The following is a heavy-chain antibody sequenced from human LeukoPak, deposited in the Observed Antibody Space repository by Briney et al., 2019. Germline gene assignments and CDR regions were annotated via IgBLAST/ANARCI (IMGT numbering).Heavy chain of an antibody. CDR2: ISTASSYT. CDR1: GFTFSSYS. V-gene: IGHV3-21*01. Sequence: PGGSLRLSCAASGFTFSSYSMNWVRQAPGKGLEWVSSISTASSYTSYADSVKGRFTISRDNAKNSVFLQMDSLRVEDTALYYCTRRDYYYYSMDVWGKGTTVTVSS. CDR3: TRRDYYYYSMDV. J-gene: IGHJ6*03.